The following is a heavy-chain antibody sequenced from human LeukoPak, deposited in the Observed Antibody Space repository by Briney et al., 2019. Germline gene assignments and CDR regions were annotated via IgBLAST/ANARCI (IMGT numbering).Heavy chain of an antibody. V-gene: IGHV4-31*03. D-gene: IGHD3-22*01. Sequence: SQTLSLTCTVSGGSISSGGYHWGWIRQHPGKGLEWIGYIYYSGSTYYNPSLKSRVTISVDTSKNQFSLKLSSVTAADTAVYYWAREGGLDSSGYRYFDYWGQGTLVTVSS. CDR1: GGSISSGGYH. CDR2: IYYSGST. J-gene: IGHJ4*02. CDR3: AREGGLDSSGYRYFDY.